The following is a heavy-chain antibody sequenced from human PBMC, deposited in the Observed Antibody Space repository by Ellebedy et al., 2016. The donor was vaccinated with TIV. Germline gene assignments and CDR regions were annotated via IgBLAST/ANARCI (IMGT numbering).Heavy chain of an antibody. CDR1: GFTFTTYS. J-gene: IGHJ4*02. Sequence: GESLKISXAATGFTFTTYSFNWVRQAPGKGLEWVSYISSSSSTRIYADSVKGRFTISRDNAKNSLYLQMNSLTPEDTAMYYCVSGGGYWGRGTLVTVSS. D-gene: IGHD3-16*01. V-gene: IGHV3-48*04. CDR2: ISSSSSTR. CDR3: VSGGGY.